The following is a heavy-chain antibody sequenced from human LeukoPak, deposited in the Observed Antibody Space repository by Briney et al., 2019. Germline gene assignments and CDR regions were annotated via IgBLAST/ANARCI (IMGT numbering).Heavy chain of an antibody. J-gene: IGHJ4*02. Sequence: ASVKVSCKASGYTFTGYYMHWVRQAPGQGLERMGWINPNSGGTNYALKFQGRVTMTRDTSISTAYMELSRLRSDDTAVYYCARFSSGWSFDYWGQGTLVTVSS. V-gene: IGHV1-2*02. CDR3: ARFSSGWSFDY. CDR2: INPNSGGT. CDR1: GYTFTGYY. D-gene: IGHD6-19*01.